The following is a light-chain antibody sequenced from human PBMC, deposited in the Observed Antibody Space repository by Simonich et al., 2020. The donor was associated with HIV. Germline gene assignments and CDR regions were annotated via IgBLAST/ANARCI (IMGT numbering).Light chain of an antibody. J-gene: IGKJ4*01. Sequence: DIVMTQSPDSLAVSLGERATINCKSRQSVLYSSNNKNYLAWYQQKPGQPPKLLIYWASTRESGVPDRFRGSGSGTEFTRTISSLQAEDVAVYYCQQYYSTPLTFGGGTKVEIK. CDR3: QQYYSTPLT. CDR2: WAS. CDR1: QSVLYSSNNKNY. V-gene: IGKV4-1*01.